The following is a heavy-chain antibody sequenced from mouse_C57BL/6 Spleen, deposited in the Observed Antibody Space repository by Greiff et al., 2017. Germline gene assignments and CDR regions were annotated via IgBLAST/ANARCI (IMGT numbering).Heavy chain of an antibody. CDR1: GFNIKDYY. D-gene: IGHD3-3*01. J-gene: IGHJ3*01. CDR3: AREGLCGCAY. CDR2: IDPEDGGT. V-gene: IGHV14-2*01. Sequence: VQLQQSGAELVKPGASVKLSCTASGFNIKDYYMDWVKQRTDQGLEGIGRIDPEDGGTKYDPKFQGKATITADTSSSKAYLQLSSLTSEDTAVYYCAREGLCGCAYGGEGTVVSVSA.